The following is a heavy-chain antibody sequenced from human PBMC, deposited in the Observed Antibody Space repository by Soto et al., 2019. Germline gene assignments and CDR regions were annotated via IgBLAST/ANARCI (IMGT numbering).Heavy chain of an antibody. Sequence: EVRRVESGGGLVQPGGSLRLSCSTSGFNPTDGWMHWVRQTPGKGLLWVSRIKSDGTSASYADFVEGRFTVSRDNARNTLDLQISSLRVEDTAVYYCTSGAAFRGQGILVTVSS. J-gene: IGHJ4*02. CDR1: GFNPTDGW. CDR3: TSGAAF. CDR2: IKSDGTSA. D-gene: IGHD6-25*01. V-gene: IGHV3-74*01.